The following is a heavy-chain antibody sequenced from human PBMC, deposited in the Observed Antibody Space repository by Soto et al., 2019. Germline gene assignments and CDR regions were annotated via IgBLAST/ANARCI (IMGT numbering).Heavy chain of an antibody. CDR1: GYPFSKYG. D-gene: IGHD5-12*01. CDR3: ATSYDSGFDP. J-gene: IGHJ5*02. V-gene: IGHV1-18*04. Sequence: QLQLVQSGAEVERPGASVRVSCKAYGYPFSKYGISWIRQAPGQGLEWMGWIKPDNGDTNYAQKFQGRVTMTTDTSSNTAYMELRSLRSDDTAVYYCATSYDSGFDPGAREPWSVSPQ. CDR2: IKPDNGDT.